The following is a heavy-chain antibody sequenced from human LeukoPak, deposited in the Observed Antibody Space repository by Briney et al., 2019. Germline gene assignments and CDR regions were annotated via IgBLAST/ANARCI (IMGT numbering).Heavy chain of an antibody. J-gene: IGHJ5*02. CDR2: IYYSGST. Sequence: LETLSLTCTVSGGSISSHYWSWIRQPPGKGLEWIGYIYYSGSTNYNPSLKSRVTISVDTSKNQFSLKLSSVTAADTAVYYCARGDFSNWFDPWGQGTLVTVSS. CDR3: ARGDFSNWFDP. CDR1: GGSISSHY. D-gene: IGHD3-3*01. V-gene: IGHV4-59*11.